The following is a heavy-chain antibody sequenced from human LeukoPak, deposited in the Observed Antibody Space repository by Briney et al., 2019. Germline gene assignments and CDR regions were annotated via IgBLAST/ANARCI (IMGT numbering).Heavy chain of an antibody. Sequence: SQTLSLTCAVSGGSISSGGYSWSWIRQPPGKGLEWIGYIYHSGSTYYNPSLKSRVTISVDRSKNQSSLKLSSVTAADTAVYYCARGGYYDSSGYRGTTFDYWGQGTLVTVSS. J-gene: IGHJ4*02. V-gene: IGHV4-30-2*01. CDR3: ARGGYYDSSGYRGTTFDY. CDR2: IYHSGST. CDR1: GGSISSGGYS. D-gene: IGHD3-22*01.